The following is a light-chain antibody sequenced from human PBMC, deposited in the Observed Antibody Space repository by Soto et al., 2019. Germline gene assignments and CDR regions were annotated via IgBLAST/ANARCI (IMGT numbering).Light chain of an antibody. J-gene: IGLJ3*02. CDR1: SSNIGANYD. V-gene: IGLV1-40*01. CDR2: GNS. CDR3: QSYDSSLSGGV. Sequence: QSVLTQPPSVSGAPGQRVTISCTGSSSNIGANYDVHWYQQLPGTAPKLLIYGNSNRPSGVPDRFSGSKSGTSASLAITGLQAEDEADYYCQSYDSSLSGGVFGGGTQLTVL.